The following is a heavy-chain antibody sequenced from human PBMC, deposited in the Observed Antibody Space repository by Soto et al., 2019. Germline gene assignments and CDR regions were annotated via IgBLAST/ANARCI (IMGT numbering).Heavy chain of an antibody. CDR3: SKGGWLDD. V-gene: IGHV3-23*01. CDR2: ISASGGST. Sequence: EVQLLESGGGLVQPGGSLRLSCAASGFPFSNYAMSWVRQAPGKGLEWVSVISASGGSTYYADSVKGRFTISRDDSKKMLYLQMDSVTAEDTAVYDWSKGGWLDDWGQGTLVTVSS. J-gene: IGHJ4*02. CDR1: GFPFSNYA. D-gene: IGHD6-19*01.